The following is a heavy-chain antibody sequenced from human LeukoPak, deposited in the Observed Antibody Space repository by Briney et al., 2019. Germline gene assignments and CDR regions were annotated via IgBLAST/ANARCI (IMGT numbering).Heavy chain of an antibody. D-gene: IGHD3-9*01. CDR1: GFTFSSYA. Sequence: GGSLRLSCAASGFTFSSYAMHWVRQAPGKGLEWVAVISYDGSNKYYADSVKGRFTISRDNSKNTLYLQMDSLRAEDTAVYYCAKEGERYFDWLLHVREYYFDYWAREPWSPSPQ. J-gene: IGHJ4*02. CDR2: ISYDGSNK. CDR3: AKEGERYFDWLLHVREYYFDY. V-gene: IGHV3-30*04.